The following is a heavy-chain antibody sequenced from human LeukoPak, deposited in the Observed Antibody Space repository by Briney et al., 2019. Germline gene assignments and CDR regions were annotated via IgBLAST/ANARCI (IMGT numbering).Heavy chain of an antibody. D-gene: IGHD6-13*01. CDR2: IYPGDSDT. Sequence: KDGESLKISCKGSGYSFTSYWIGWVRQMPGKGLEWMGIIYPGDSDTRYSPSFQGQVTISADKSISAAYLQWSSLKASDTAMYYCARRSSSWYNWFDPWGQGTLVTVSS. J-gene: IGHJ5*02. V-gene: IGHV5-51*01. CDR3: ARRSSSWYNWFDP. CDR1: GYSFTSYW.